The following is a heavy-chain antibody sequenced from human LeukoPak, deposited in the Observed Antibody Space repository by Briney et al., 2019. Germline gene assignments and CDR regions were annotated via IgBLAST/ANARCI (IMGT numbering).Heavy chain of an antibody. D-gene: IGHD6-13*01. J-gene: IGHJ4*02. CDR3: ARVTGYRIEDYFDY. Sequence: PSETLSLTCTVSGGSISGYYWSWIRQPPGKGLEWIGEINHSGSTNYNPSLKSRVTISVETSKNEFSLKLRSVTAADTAVYYCARVTGYRIEDYFDYWGQGTLVTVSS. CDR2: INHSGST. V-gene: IGHV4-34*01. CDR1: GGSISGYY.